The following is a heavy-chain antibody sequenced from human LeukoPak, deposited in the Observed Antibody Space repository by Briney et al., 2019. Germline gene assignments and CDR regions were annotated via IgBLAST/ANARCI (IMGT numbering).Heavy chain of an antibody. D-gene: IGHD4-11*01. J-gene: IGHJ6*03. Sequence: ASVKVSCKASGYTFTSYGISWVRQAPGQGLEWMGWISAYNGNTNYAQKLQGRVTMTTDTSTSTAYMELRSLRSDDTAVYYCARGGLYSNYALVGNMDVWGKGTTVTVSS. CDR3: ARGGLYSNYALVGNMDV. CDR1: GYTFTSYG. V-gene: IGHV1-18*01. CDR2: ISAYNGNT.